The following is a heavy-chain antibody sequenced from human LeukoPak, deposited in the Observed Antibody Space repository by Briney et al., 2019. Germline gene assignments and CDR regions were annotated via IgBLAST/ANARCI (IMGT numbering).Heavy chain of an antibody. Sequence: PSETLSLTCAVYGGSFSGYYWSWIRQPPGKGLEWIGEINHSGSTNYNPSLKSRVTISVDTSKNQFSLKLSSVTAADTAVYYCARLLTRYNWNYIDYYGMDVWGQGTTVTVSS. D-gene: IGHD1-7*01. V-gene: IGHV4-34*01. CDR1: GGSFSGYY. CDR3: ARLLTRYNWNYIDYYGMDV. CDR2: INHSGST. J-gene: IGHJ6*02.